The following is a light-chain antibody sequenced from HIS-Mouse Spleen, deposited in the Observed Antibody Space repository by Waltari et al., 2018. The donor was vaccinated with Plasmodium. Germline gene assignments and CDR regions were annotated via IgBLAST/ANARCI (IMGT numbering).Light chain of an antibody. CDR3: GSYAGSYTWV. J-gene: IGLJ2*01. Sequence: QSALTQPRSVSGSPGQSVTISCTGTSSDVGGYNYVSWYQQHPGKAPKLMIYDVSKRPSGVPDRFSGSKSGHTASLTISGVQAEDEADYYCGSYAGSYTWVFGGGTKLTVL. V-gene: IGLV2-11*01. CDR1: SSDVGGYNY. CDR2: DVS.